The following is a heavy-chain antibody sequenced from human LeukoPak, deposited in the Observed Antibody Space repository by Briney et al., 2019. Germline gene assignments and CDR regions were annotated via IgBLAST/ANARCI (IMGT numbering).Heavy chain of an antibody. CDR3: ARGESRRSWYLY. J-gene: IGHJ4*02. CDR1: GGSFSGYY. V-gene: IGHV4-34*01. CDR2: INHSGST. D-gene: IGHD6-13*01. Sequence: NPSETLSLTCAVYGGSFSGYYWSWIRQPPGKGLEWIGEINHSGSTNYNPSLKSRVTISVDTSKNQFSLKLSSVTAADTAVYYCARGESRRSWYLYWGQGTLVTVSS.